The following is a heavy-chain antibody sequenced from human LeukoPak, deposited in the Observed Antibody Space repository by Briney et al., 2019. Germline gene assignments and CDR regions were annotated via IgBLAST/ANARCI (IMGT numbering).Heavy chain of an antibody. Sequence: GGSLRLSCAASGFTFSSYAMSWVRQAPGKGLEWVAVISYDGSNKYYADSVKGRFTISRDNSKNTLYLQMNSLRAEDTAVYYCAKGGDTVTIHDYWGQGTLVTVSS. V-gene: IGHV3-30*18. CDR2: ISYDGSNK. D-gene: IGHD4-17*01. J-gene: IGHJ4*02. CDR1: GFTFSSYA. CDR3: AKGGDTVTIHDY.